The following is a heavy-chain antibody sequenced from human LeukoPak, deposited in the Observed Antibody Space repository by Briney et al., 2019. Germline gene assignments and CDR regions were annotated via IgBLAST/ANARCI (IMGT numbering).Heavy chain of an antibody. CDR1: GDSISSSNYS. J-gene: IGHJ4*02. CDR3: ARLPFDTLTGYPSHFAY. D-gene: IGHD3-9*01. CDR2: IYYSGST. V-gene: IGHV4-39*01. Sequence: PSETLSLTCIVSGDSISSSNYSWGWIRQPPGKGLEWIESIYYSGSTYYNPSLKSRVTISVDTSKNQFSLKLSSVTAADTAVYHCARLPFDTLTGYPSHFAYWGQGILVTVSS.